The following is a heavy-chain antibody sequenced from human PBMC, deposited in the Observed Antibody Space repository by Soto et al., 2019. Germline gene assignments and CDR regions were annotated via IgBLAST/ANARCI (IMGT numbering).Heavy chain of an antibody. J-gene: IGHJ4*02. CDR1: GFTFSSYS. V-gene: IGHV3-48*02. CDR2: ISSSSSTI. CDR3: ARDYGVLWFGELLPFDY. D-gene: IGHD3-10*01. Sequence: GALRRSCAASGFTFSSYSMNWFRQAPGKGLEWVSYISSSSSTIYYADSVKGRFTISRDNAKNSLYLQMNSLRDEDTAVYYCARDYGVLWFGELLPFDYWGQGTLVTVSS.